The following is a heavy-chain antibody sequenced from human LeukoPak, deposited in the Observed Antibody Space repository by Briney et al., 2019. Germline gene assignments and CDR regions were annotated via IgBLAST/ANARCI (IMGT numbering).Heavy chain of an antibody. Sequence: KPSETLSLNCAVSGVSISSSSYYWGWVRQPPGKGLEWIGTINYSGNTYYNPSLKSRVTISVDTSKSQFSLKLSSVTAADTAVYYCARRKTGTMEDYWGQGTLVTVSS. CDR1: GVSISSSSYY. CDR2: INYSGNT. J-gene: IGHJ4*02. CDR3: ARRKTGTMEDY. V-gene: IGHV4-39*01. D-gene: IGHD1-7*01.